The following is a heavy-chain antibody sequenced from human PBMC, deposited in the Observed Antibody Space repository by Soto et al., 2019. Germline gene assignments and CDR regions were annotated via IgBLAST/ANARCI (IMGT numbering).Heavy chain of an antibody. J-gene: IGHJ4*02. CDR2: IYHSGST. CDR3: ASTMVRGVVNIRFDY. D-gene: IGHD3-10*01. CDR1: GGSISSGGYF. Sequence: SETLSLTCAVSGGSISSGGYFWTWLRQPPGKGLEWIGYIYHSGSTYYNPSLKSRVSISVDRSKNQFSLKLSSVTAADTAVYYCASTMVRGVVNIRFDYWGQGTLVTSPQ. V-gene: IGHV4-30-2*01.